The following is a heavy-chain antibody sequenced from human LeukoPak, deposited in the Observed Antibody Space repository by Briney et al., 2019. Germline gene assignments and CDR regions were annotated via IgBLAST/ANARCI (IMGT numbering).Heavy chain of an antibody. CDR3: AKTHGNGWYFDY. Sequence: GGSLRPSCAASGFTFSNYNMNWVRQAPGKGVEWVSYISSGGGATHYADSVKGRFTISRDNAKNSLYLQMNSLRDEDTALYSCAKTHGNGWYFDYWGQGNLVTVAS. J-gene: IGHJ4*02. V-gene: IGHV3-48*02. D-gene: IGHD6-19*01. CDR2: ISSGGGAT. CDR1: GFTFSNYN.